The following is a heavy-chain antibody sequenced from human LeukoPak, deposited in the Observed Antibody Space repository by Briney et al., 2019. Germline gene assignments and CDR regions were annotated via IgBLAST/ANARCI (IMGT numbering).Heavy chain of an antibody. Sequence: SETLSLTCTVSDYSISSGYGYYWGWIRQPAGKGLEWIGRIHTSGSTNYNPSLKSRVTISVDTSKNQFSLKLSSVTAADTAVYYCARYVVLWFGELSTDYWGQGTLVTVSS. J-gene: IGHJ4*02. CDR1: DYSISSGYGYY. V-gene: IGHV4-61*02. CDR3: ARYVVLWFGELSTDY. D-gene: IGHD3-10*01. CDR2: IHTSGST.